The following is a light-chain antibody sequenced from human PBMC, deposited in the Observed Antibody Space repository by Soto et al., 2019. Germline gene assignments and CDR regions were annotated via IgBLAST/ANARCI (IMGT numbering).Light chain of an antibody. V-gene: IGLV1-47*02. CDR3: ATWDVDQYTPI. Sequence: QSVVTQAPSVSGTPGQRVTISCSGSSSNIESNWVYWYQQLPGTAPKLLIYNNNQRPSGVPDRFSGSKSGTSASLAITGLRSDYKADYYFATWDVDQYTPIIGGVTKLTV. J-gene: IGLJ2*01. CDR2: NNN. CDR1: SSNIESNW.